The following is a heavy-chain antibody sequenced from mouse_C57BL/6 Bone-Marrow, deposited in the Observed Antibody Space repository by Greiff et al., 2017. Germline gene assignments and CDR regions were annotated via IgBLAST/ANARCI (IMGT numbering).Heavy chain of an antibody. V-gene: IGHV14-4*01. D-gene: IGHD2-4*01. CDR2: IDPENGDT. CDR3: TTPYDYGGGLFAY. CDR1: GFNIKDDY. J-gene: IGHJ3*01. Sequence: EVQLQQSGAELVRPGASVKLSCTASGFNIKDDYMHWVKQRPEQGLEWIGWIDPENGDTEYASKFQGKATITADKSSNTAYLQLSSLTSEDTAVYYCTTPYDYGGGLFAYWGQGTLVTVSA.